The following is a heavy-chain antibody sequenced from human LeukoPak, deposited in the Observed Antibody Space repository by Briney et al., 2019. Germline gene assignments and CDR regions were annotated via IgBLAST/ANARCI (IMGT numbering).Heavy chain of an antibody. D-gene: IGHD4-17*01. CDR1: GFTFDNYG. J-gene: IGHJ2*01. CDR2: ITWNGAST. V-gene: IGHV3-20*04. Sequence: GGSLRLSCAASGFTFDNYGMSWVRQAPGKGLEWVTGITWNGASTGFADSVKGRFTISRDNAKNSLYLGMSSLRAEDTALYYCAREYGDYSSYFDLWGRGTLVTVSS. CDR3: AREYGDYSSYFDL.